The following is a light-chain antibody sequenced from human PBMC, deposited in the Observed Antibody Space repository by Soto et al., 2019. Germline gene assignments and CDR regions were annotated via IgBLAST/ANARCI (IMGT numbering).Light chain of an antibody. CDR1: QSISSW. V-gene: IGKV1-5*03. CDR3: QQYSSPST. J-gene: IGKJ1*01. CDR2: KAS. Sequence: DIQMTQSPSTLSASVGDRVTITCRASQSISSWLAWYQQKPGKAPKLLIYKASNLESGVPSRFSGSGSGTEFTLTISGLQPDDFATYYCQQYSSPSTFAQGTTVEIK.